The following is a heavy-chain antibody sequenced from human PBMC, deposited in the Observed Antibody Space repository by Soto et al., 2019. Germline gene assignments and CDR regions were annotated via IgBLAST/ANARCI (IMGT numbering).Heavy chain of an antibody. Sequence: QVQLVQSGAEVKKPGASVKVSCKASGYTFTSYAMHWVRQAPGQRLEWMGWINAGNGNTKYSQKFQGRVTITRDTSASTAYMELRSLRSEDTAVYYCARELQGYYYYGMEVWGQGTTVTVSS. CDR3: ARELQGYYYYGMEV. CDR1: GYTFTSYA. D-gene: IGHD2-15*01. V-gene: IGHV1-3*01. J-gene: IGHJ6*02. CDR2: INAGNGNT.